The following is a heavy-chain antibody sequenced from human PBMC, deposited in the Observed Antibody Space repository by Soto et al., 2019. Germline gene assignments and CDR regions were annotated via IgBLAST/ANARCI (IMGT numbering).Heavy chain of an antibody. Sequence: EVQLVESGGVVVQPGGSLRLSCAASGFTFDDYAMHWVRQAPGKGLEWVSLISWDGGSTYYADSVKGRFTISRDNSKNSLYLQMNRLRAEDTALYYCARAGALRAYYYYGMDVWGQGTTVTVSS. V-gene: IGHV3-43D*04. CDR3: ARAGALRAYYYYGMDV. J-gene: IGHJ6*02. D-gene: IGHD3-10*01. CDR2: ISWDGGST. CDR1: GFTFDDYA.